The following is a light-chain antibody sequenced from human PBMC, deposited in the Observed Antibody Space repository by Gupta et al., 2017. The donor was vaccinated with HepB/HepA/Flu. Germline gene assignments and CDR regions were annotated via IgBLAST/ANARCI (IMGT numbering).Light chain of an antibody. J-gene: IGLJ2*01. CDR3: QSYDSSLSGVV. CDR2: GNN. Sequence: QSVLPQPPSVSGAPGHGVTLYCTGSSSNIGAGYDLHWYQQFPGAAPKLLIYGNNNRPSGVPDRFSGSKSGTSASLAITGLQAEDEADYYCQSYDSSLSGVVFGGGTKLTVL. V-gene: IGLV1-40*01. CDR1: SSNIGAGYD.